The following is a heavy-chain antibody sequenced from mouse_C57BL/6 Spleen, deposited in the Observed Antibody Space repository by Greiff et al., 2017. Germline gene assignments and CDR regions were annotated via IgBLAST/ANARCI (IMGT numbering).Heavy chain of an antibody. CDR1: GYAFTNYL. CDR2: INPGSGGT. CDR3: ARGIYGSSP. Sequence: QVQLQQPGAELVRPGTSVKVSCKASGYAFTNYLIEWVKQRPGQGLEWIGVINPGSGGTNYNEKFKGKATLTADKSSSTAYMQLSSLTSEDSAVYFCARGIYGSSPWGQGTLVTVSA. V-gene: IGHV1-54*01. D-gene: IGHD1-1*01. J-gene: IGHJ3*01.